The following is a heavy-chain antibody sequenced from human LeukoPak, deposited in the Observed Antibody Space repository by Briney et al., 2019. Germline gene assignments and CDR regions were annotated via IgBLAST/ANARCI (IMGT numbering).Heavy chain of an antibody. CDR1: GYTFTGYY. D-gene: IGHD1-26*01. CDR2: INPNSGGT. V-gene: IGHV1-2*02. CDR3: ARASSGSYFSYYVDV. Sequence: ASVKVSCKASGYTFTGYYMYWVRQAPGQGLEWMGWINPNSGGTNYAQKFQGRVTMTTDTSISTAYMELSRLRSDDTAVYYCARASSGSYFSYYVDVWGKGTTVTISS. J-gene: IGHJ6*03.